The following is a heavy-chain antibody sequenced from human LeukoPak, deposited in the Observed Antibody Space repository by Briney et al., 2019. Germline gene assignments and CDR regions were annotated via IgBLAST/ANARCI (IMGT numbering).Heavy chain of an antibody. V-gene: IGHV1-18*01. CDR2: ISAYNGNT. CDR1: GYTFTSYG. CDR3: ARGGHYDFWSGYHGYFQH. J-gene: IGHJ1*01. D-gene: IGHD3-3*01. Sequence: GASVKVSCKASGYTFTSYGISWVRQAPGQGLEWMGWISAYNGNTNYAQKLQGRVTMTTDTSTSTAYMELRSLRSDDTAVYYCARGGHYDFWSGYHGYFQHWGQGTLVTVSS.